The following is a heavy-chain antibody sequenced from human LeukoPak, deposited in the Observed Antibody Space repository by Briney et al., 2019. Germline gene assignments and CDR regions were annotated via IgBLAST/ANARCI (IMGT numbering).Heavy chain of an antibody. CDR3: SGDDSASYFRFDP. V-gene: IGHV3-49*03. J-gene: IGHJ5*02. CDR2: IRKTAYRGTT. D-gene: IGHD3-10*01. CDR1: GFTLGDYA. Sequence: PGGSLRLSCTTYGFTLGDYALSWFRQAPGKGMEWVGFIRKTAYRGTTEYAASVKDRFTISRDDTKSSAYLQMNSRKTEDTAVYYCSGDDSASYFRFDPWGRGTLVTVSS.